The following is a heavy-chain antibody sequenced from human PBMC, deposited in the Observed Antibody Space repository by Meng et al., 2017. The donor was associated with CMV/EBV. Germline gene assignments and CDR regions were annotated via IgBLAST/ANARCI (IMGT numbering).Heavy chain of an antibody. V-gene: IGHV3-23*01. CDR1: GFIFSTYA. Sequence: GESLKISCAASGFIFSTYAMNWVRQAPGKGLEWVSGISNSDGSTYYADSVKGRFTISRDNSKDTLYLQMSSLRAEDTAVYYCVRPSFGGAFDIWGQGTTVTVS. CDR3: VRPSFGGAFDI. CDR2: ISNSDGST. J-gene: IGHJ3*02. D-gene: IGHD3-10*01.